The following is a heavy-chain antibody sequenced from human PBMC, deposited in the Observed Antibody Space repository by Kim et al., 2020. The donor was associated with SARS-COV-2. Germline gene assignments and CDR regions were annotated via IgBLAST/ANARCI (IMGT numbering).Heavy chain of an antibody. CDR2: IYYSGST. J-gene: IGHJ5*02. D-gene: IGHD3-10*01. Sequence: SETLSLTCTVSGGSISSGGYYWSWIRQHPGKGLEWIGYIYYSGSTYYNPSLKSRVTISVDTSKNQFSLKLSSVTAADTAVYYCAREGGLSGSGKEWFDPWGQGTLVTVSS. CDR1: GGSISSGGYY. CDR3: AREGGLSGSGKEWFDP. V-gene: IGHV4-31*03.